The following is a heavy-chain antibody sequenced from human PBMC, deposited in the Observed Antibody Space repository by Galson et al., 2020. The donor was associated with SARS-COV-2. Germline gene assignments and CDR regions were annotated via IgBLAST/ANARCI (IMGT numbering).Heavy chain of an antibody. CDR1: GGSFSDYY. D-gene: IGHD3-22*01. CDR2: INHSGST. CDR3: ARVYGGSDRGGYLAY. Sequence: SETLSLTCAVYGGSFSDYYWTWIRQPPGKGLEWIGEINHSGSTNYNPSLKSRVTILVDTSKNQFSLKLSSVTAADTAVYYCARVYGGSDRGGYLAYWGQGIRVTVSS. J-gene: IGHJ4*02. V-gene: IGHV4-34*01.